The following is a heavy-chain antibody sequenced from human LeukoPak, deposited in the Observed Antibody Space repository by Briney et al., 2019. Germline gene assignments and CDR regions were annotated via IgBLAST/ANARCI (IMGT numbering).Heavy chain of an antibody. CDR2: ISTSGGST. Sequence: GGSLRLSCGASGFTFNTYAMSWVCQAPGTGPEWVSSISTSGGSTYYADFVKGRFTISRDNSKNTLYLQMSTLRGEDTVVYYCAKNLVQNFYDKSGYLGAFDIWGRGTMVTVSP. J-gene: IGHJ3*02. V-gene: IGHV3-23*01. D-gene: IGHD3-22*01. CDR3: AKNLVQNFYDKSGYLGAFDI. CDR1: GFTFNTYA.